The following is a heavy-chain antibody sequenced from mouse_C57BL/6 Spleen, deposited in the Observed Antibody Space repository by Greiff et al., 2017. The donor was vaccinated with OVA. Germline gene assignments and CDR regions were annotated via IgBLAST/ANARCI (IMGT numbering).Heavy chain of an antibody. Sequence: EVKLVESGGGLVQPGGSMKLSCAASGFTFSDAWMDWVRQSPEKGLEWVAEIRNKANNHAAYYAESVKGRFTISRDDSKSSVYLQMNSLRAEDTGIYYCTRGLLRKAYCDVWGTGTTVTVSS. D-gene: IGHD3-3*01. CDR2: IRNKANNHAA. CDR1: GFTFSDAW. CDR3: TRGLLRKAYCDV. J-gene: IGHJ1*03. V-gene: IGHV6-6*01.